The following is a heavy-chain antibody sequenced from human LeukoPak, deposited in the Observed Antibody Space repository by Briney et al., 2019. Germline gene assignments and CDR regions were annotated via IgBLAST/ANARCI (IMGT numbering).Heavy chain of an antibody. J-gene: IGHJ3*02. CDR2: IFYVGST. CDR3: ARDYYDSRGEAFDI. V-gene: IGHV4-59*01. Sequence: PSETLSLTCTVSGGSISSYYWSWIRQPPGKGLEWIEYIFYVGSTNYNPSLKSRVTISVDTSKNQFSLKLNSVTAADTAVYYCARDYYDSRGEAFDIWGQGTMVTVSS. D-gene: IGHD3-22*01. CDR1: GGSISSYY.